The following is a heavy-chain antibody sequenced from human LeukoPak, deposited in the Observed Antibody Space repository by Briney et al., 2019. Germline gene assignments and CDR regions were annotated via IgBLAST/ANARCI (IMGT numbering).Heavy chain of an antibody. D-gene: IGHD3-22*01. CDR3: ATGRGYFGT. CDR2: FDPEDGET. V-gene: IGHV1-24*01. CDR1: GCTSTELS. J-gene: IGHJ5*02. Sequence: ASVKFSCKVSGCTSTELSMPWLRQPPGKGLEWMGGFDPEDGETIYAQKFQGRVTMTEDTSTDTAYMELSSLRSEDTAVYYCATGRGYFGTWGQGTLVTVSS.